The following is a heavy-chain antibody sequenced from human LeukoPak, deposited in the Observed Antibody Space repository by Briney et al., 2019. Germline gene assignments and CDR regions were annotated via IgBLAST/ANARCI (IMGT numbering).Heavy chain of an antibody. CDR2: VSSDGTP. J-gene: IGHJ4*02. CDR1: GDSVTSYY. V-gene: IGHV4-59*08. CDR3: ARLDCTGDGCYNH. D-gene: IGHD2-8*02. Sequence: RASDTLALTGSVSGDSVTSYYWCWIRQPPGKGLEWIGYVSSDGTPNYTPSLRSRVSMSVDTAKNHISLSLTSLTAADTAIYYCARLDCTGDGCYNHWGQGTLVTVSS.